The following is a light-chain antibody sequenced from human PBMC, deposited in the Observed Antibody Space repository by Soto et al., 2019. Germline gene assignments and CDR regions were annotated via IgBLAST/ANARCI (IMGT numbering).Light chain of an antibody. Sequence: ELVLTQSPVTLSLSPGERATLSCRASQRVGGNYLAWYQQKRGQSPRLLIYDASSRATDIPDRFSGSGSRTDFTLTITKVEPEDFAVYYCQQYGSRTWTFGQGTKLEMK. CDR2: DAS. CDR1: QRVGGNY. J-gene: IGKJ1*01. V-gene: IGKV3-20*01. CDR3: QQYGSRTWT.